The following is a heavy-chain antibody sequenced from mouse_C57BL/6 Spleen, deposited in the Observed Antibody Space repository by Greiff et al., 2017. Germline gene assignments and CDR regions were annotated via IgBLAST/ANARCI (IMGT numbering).Heavy chain of an antibody. D-gene: IGHD2-1*01. V-gene: IGHV1-52*01. CDR1: GYTFTSYW. CDR3: ARFYGNYEAMDY. CDR2: IDPSDSET. Sequence: VQLQQPGAELVRPGSSVKLSCKASGYTFTSYWMHWVKQRPIQGLEWIGNIDPSDSETHYNQKFKDKATLTVDKSSSTAYMQLSSLTSEDSAVYYCARFYGNYEAMDYWGQGTSVTVSS. J-gene: IGHJ4*01.